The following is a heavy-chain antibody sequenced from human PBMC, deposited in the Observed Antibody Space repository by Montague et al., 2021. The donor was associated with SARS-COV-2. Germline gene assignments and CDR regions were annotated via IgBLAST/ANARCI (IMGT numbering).Heavy chain of an antibody. D-gene: IGHD3-10*01. Sequence: SETLSLTCTVSGGSVSSSPYYWGWVRQPPGRGLEWVGSTSYSGRTSFSPSPKSRPTLSVDSSENQSSLRLSSVTAADTAVYYCASSYYYGSGTYVYNYYMDVWGKGTTVTVSS. CDR3: ASSYYYGSGTYVYNYYMDV. V-gene: IGHV4-39*01. J-gene: IGHJ6*03. CDR1: GGSVSSSPYY. CDR2: TSYSGRT.